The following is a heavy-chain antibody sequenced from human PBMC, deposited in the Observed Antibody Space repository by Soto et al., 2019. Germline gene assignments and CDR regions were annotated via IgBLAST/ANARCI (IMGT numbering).Heavy chain of an antibody. CDR3: AKGIGYLASLDS. CDR2: ISWDGDTI. J-gene: IGHJ4*02. CDR1: GFTFDEYA. Sequence: PVGSLRLSCAASGFTFDEYAMHWVRQSPGKGLEWVSLISWDGDTIFYADSVKGRFTISRDNNKNSLYLQMTSLRSEDTAFYYCAKGIGYLASLDSWGQGTLVTVSS. D-gene: IGHD5-12*01. V-gene: IGHV3-43D*04.